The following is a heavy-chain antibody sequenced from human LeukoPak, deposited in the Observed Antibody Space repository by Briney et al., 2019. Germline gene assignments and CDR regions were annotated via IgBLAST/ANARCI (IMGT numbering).Heavy chain of an antibody. V-gene: IGHV1-18*01. CDR2: ISAYNGNT. J-gene: IGHJ6*03. CDR3: ARDVSDFWSFSKYYYMDV. D-gene: IGHD3-3*01. Sequence: ASVKVSCKASGYTFISHGISWVRQAPGQGLEWMGWISAYNGNTNYVQKFQGRVTMTTDTSTSTAYMEVRSLRSDDTAVYYCARDVSDFWSFSKYYYMDVWGKGTTVTASS. CDR1: GYTFISHG.